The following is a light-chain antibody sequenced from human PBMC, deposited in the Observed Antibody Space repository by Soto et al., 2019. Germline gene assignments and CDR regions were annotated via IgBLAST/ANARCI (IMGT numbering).Light chain of an antibody. CDR1: QSLLHSNGYNY. V-gene: IGKV2-28*01. Sequence: DLVMTQSPLSLPVTPGEPASISCRSSQSLLHSNGYNYLDWYLQKPGQSPQLLFYLASNRASGVPDRFSGSGSSTDFTLKISRVEAEDVGVYYCMQALQPLFTFGPGTKVDIK. J-gene: IGKJ3*01. CDR2: LAS. CDR3: MQALQPLFT.